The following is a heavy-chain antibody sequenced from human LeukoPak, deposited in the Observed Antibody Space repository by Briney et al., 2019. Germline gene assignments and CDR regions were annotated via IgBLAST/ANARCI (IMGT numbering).Heavy chain of an antibody. J-gene: IGHJ4*02. CDR3: AKCRIQLWSLLDY. CDR1: GFTFSSYG. D-gene: IGHD5-18*01. Sequence: GRSLRLSCAAFGFTFSSYGMHWVRQAPGKGLEWVAVISYDGSNKYYADSVKGRFTISRDNSKNTLYLQMNSLRAEDTAVYYCAKCRIQLWSLLDYWGQGTLVTVSS. V-gene: IGHV3-30*18. CDR2: ISYDGSNK.